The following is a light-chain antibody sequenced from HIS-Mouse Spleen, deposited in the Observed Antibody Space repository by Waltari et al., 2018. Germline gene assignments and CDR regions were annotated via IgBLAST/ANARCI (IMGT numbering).Light chain of an antibody. CDR3: MQGTHWPPT. CDR1: QSLVQSDGNTY. CDR2: KVS. J-gene: IGKJ4*01. Sequence: DVVMTQSPLSLPVTLGQPASISCRSSQSLVQSDGNTYLNWFQQRPGQSPRRLIYKVSNRDSGVPDRFSGSGSSTDFTLKISRVEAEDVGVYYCMQGTHWPPTFGGGTKVEIK. V-gene: IGKV2-30*02.